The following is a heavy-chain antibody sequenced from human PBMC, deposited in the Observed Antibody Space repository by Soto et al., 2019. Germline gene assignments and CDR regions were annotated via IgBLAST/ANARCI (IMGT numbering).Heavy chain of an antibody. J-gene: IGHJ6*02. Sequence: ASVKVSCKASGGTFSSYAISWVRQAPGQGLEWMGGIIPIFGTANYAQKFQGRVTITADESTSTAYMELSSLRSEDTAVYYCARERRAAGTGYYYYGMDVWGQGTTVTVSS. D-gene: IGHD6-13*01. CDR1: GGTFSSYA. CDR3: ARERRAAGTGYYYYGMDV. CDR2: IIPIFGTA. V-gene: IGHV1-69*13.